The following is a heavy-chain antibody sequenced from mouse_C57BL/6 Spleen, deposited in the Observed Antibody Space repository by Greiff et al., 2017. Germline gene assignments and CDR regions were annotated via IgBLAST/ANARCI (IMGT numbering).Heavy chain of an antibody. CDR2: IYPGSGST. Sequence: QVQLKQPGAELVKPGASVKMSCKASGYTFTSYWITWVKQRPGQGLEWIGDIYPGSGSTNYNEKFKSKATLTVDTSSSTAYMQLSSLTSEDSAVYYCAREPSFTVVATRYYFDYWGQGTTLTVSS. J-gene: IGHJ2*01. V-gene: IGHV1-55*01. CDR3: AREPSFTVVATRYYFDY. CDR1: GYTFTSYW. D-gene: IGHD1-1*01.